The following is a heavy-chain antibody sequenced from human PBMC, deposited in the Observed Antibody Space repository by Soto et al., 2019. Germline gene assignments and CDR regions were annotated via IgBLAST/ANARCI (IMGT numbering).Heavy chain of an antibody. CDR1: GFTFSSYA. CDR2: ISGSGGST. V-gene: IGHV3-23*01. D-gene: IGHD5-18*01. J-gene: IGHJ4*02. Sequence: GGSLRLSCAASGFTFSSYAMSWVRQAPGKGLEWVSAISGSGGSTYYADSVKGRFTISRDNSKNTLYLQMNSLRAEDTAVYYCTTSPFELQLVTFDYWGQGTLVTVSS. CDR3: TTSPFELQLVTFDY.